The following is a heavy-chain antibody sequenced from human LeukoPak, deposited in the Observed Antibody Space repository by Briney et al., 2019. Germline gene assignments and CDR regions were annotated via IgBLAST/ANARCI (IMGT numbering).Heavy chain of an antibody. D-gene: IGHD3-22*01. V-gene: IGHV3-30*18. CDR1: GFTFSSYG. J-gene: IGHJ4*02. CDR3: AKSSMIVVVITPAVDY. CDR2: ISYDGSNK. Sequence: GGSLRLSCAASGFTFSSYGMHWVRQAPGKGLEWVAVISYDGSNKYYADSVKGRFTISRDNSKNTLYLQMNSLRAEDTAVYYCAKSSMIVVVITPAVDYWGQGTLVTVSS.